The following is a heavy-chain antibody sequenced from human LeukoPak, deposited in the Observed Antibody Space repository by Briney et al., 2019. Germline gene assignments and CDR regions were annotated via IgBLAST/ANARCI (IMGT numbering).Heavy chain of an antibody. CDR2: ISYDGSNK. D-gene: IGHD5-18*01. J-gene: IGHJ4*02. Sequence: GRSLRLSCAASGFTFSSYAMHWVRQAPGKGLEWVAVISYDGSNKYYADSVKGRFTISRDNSKNTLYLQMNSLRAEDTAVYYCARAAPGERGYSYDSDYWGQGTLVTVSS. CDR1: GFTFSSYA. V-gene: IGHV3-30*04. CDR3: ARAAPGERGYSYDSDY.